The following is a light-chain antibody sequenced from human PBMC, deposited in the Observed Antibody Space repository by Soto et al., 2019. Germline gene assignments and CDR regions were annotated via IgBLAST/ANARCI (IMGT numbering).Light chain of an antibody. CDR3: QQYNKWPLT. CDR1: QSVYSN. V-gene: IGKV3-15*01. J-gene: IGKJ4*01. Sequence: EIVMTQSPATLSVSPGERATLSCRASQSVYSNLAWYKQKPGQPPRLLIYGASTRATGIPARFSGSGSGTEFTLTISSLQSEDFAVYYCQQYNKWPLTFGGGTKVEVK. CDR2: GAS.